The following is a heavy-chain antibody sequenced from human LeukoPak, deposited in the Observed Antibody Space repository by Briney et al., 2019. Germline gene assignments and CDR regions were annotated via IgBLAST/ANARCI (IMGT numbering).Heavy chain of an antibody. D-gene: IGHD2-2*01. J-gene: IGHJ5*02. Sequence: ASVKVSCKASGYTFTGYYMHWVRQAPGQGLEWLGWINPNSGGTNYAQKFQGRVTMTRDMSISTACMELSRLRSDDTAVYYCAREEGVVPAATADNWFDPWGQGTLVTVSS. CDR3: AREEGVVPAATADNWFDP. CDR1: GYTFTGYY. V-gene: IGHV1-2*02. CDR2: INPNSGGT.